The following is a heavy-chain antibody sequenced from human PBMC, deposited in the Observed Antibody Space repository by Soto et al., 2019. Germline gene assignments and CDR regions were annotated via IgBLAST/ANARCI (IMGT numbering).Heavy chain of an antibody. CDR2: IKSKTDGGTT. J-gene: IGHJ4*02. CDR3: ATRSPAFDY. Sequence: GGSLRLSCAASGFTFSNAWMNWVRQAPGKGLEWAGRIKSKTDGGTTDYAAPVKGRFTISRDDSKNTLYLQMNSLRSDDTAVYYCATRSPAFDYWGQGTLVTVSS. CDR1: GFTFSNAW. V-gene: IGHV3-15*07.